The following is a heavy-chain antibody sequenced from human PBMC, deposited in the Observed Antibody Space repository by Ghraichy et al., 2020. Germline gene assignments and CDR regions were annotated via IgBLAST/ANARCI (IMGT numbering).Heavy chain of an antibody. Sequence: GGSLRLSCAASGFTFSSYAMHWVRQAPGKGLEWVAVISYDGSNKYYADSVKGRFTISRDNSKNTLYLQMNSLRAEDTAVYYCARAGRIPAAMPDDYWGQGTLVTVSS. CDR1: GFTFSSYA. J-gene: IGHJ4*02. D-gene: IGHD2-2*01. V-gene: IGHV3-30-3*01. CDR3: ARAGRIPAAMPDDY. CDR2: ISYDGSNK.